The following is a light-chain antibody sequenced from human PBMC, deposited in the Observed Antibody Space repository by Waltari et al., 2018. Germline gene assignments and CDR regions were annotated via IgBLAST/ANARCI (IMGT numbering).Light chain of an antibody. V-gene: IGLV1-47*01. CDR2: KNN. J-gene: IGLJ3*02. Sequence: QSVLTQPPSASGSPGQTITISCSGSTSNIGGNDVYWYQHLPGTAPKLLIYKNNRRPSGVSARFSGSKSVTSASLAISGLRSDDEAYYYCATWDDSLSGVFGGGTKLTVL. CDR3: ATWDDSLSGV. CDR1: TSNIGGND.